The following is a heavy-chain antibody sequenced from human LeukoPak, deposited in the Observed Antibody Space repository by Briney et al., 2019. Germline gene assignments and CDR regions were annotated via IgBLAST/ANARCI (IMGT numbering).Heavy chain of an antibody. CDR1: GFTFSSYS. Sequence: PGGSLRLSCAASGFTFSSYSMNLVRQAPRKGLEWVSSISSSSSYIYYADSVKGRFTISRDNAKNSLYLQMNSLRAGDTAVYYCARESGYYDSSGYYSDAFDIWGQGTMVTVSS. J-gene: IGHJ3*02. CDR3: ARESGYYDSSGYYSDAFDI. V-gene: IGHV3-21*01. CDR2: ISSSSSYI. D-gene: IGHD3-22*01.